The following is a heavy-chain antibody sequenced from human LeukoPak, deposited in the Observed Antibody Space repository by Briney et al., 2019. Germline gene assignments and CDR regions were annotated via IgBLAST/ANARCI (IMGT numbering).Heavy chain of an antibody. J-gene: IGHJ4*02. D-gene: IGHD3-22*01. V-gene: IGHV3-33*06. Sequence: GGSLRLSCAASGFTFSAYGMHWVRQAPGKGLEWVAVIWYDGSNKYYADSVKGRFAISRDNSKNTLYLRMDSLRAEDTAVYYCAKEGYDSSGYYSSFDYWGQGTLVTVSS. CDR3: AKEGYDSSGYYSSFDY. CDR2: IWYDGSNK. CDR1: GFTFSAYG.